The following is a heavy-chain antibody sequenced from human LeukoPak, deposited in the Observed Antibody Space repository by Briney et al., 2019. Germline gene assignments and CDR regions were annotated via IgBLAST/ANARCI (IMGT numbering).Heavy chain of an antibody. V-gene: IGHV3-7*01. Sequence: GGSLRLSCAASGFTFSSYWMSWVRQAPGKGLEWVANIKQDGSEKYYVDSVKGRFTISRDNAKNSLYLQMNSLRAEDTAVYYCARDDVDTAMVTGDGWGQGTLVTVSS. J-gene: IGHJ4*02. D-gene: IGHD5-18*01. CDR3: ARDDVDTAMVTGDG. CDR2: IKQDGSEK. CDR1: GFTFSSYW.